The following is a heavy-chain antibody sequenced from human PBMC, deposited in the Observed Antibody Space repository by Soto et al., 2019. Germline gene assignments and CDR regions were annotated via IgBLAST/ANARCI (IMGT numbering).Heavy chain of an antibody. V-gene: IGHV1-3*01. D-gene: IGHD2-2*01. CDR2: INAGNGNT. CDR1: GYTFTSYA. Sequence: ASVKVSCKASGYTFTSYAMHWVRQAPGQRLEWMGWINAGNGNTKYSQKFQGRVTITRDTSASTAYMELSSLRSEDTAVYYCARYCSSTSCSRSSYYYYYGMDVWGQGTTVTVS. J-gene: IGHJ6*02. CDR3: ARYCSSTSCSRSSYYYYYGMDV.